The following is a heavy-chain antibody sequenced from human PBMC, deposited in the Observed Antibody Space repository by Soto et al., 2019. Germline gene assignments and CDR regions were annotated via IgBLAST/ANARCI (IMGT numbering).Heavy chain of an antibody. V-gene: IGHV4-30-4*01. CDR2: ISYSGST. Sequence: LSLTCTVSGGSISSGDLYWSWIRQPPGRGLGWIGYISYSGSTYYNTSLKIRVTISVDTSKNQFSLKLNSVTAADTAVYYCARGGPTGGSYKYNWFDPWGQGTLVTVPQ. CDR1: GGSISSGDLY. J-gene: IGHJ5*02. D-gene: IGHD2-15*01. CDR3: ARGGPTGGSYKYNWFDP.